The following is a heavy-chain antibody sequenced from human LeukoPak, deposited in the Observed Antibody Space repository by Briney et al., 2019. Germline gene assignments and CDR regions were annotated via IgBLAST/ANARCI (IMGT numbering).Heavy chain of an antibody. CDR3: TRTDSSTAIDY. Sequence: PSETLSLTCTVSGVSLSSYYWSWIRQPPGKGLEWIGYIYSSGSTNYNPSLKSRVTMSLDTSKNQFSLKLTSVSAADTAVYYCTRTDSSTAIDYWGQGTLVTVSS. CDR1: GVSLSSYY. J-gene: IGHJ4*02. D-gene: IGHD6-13*01. CDR2: IYSSGST. V-gene: IGHV4-59*01.